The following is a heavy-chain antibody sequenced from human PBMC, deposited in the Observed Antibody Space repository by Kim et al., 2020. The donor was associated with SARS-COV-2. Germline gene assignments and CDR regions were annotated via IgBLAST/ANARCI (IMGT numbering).Heavy chain of an antibody. Sequence: SETLSLTCAVYGGSFSDYYWSWIRQPPGKGLEWIGEINHRGSTHYNPSLKSRVIISVDTSKNQFSLRLSSVIAADPAVYYCVRWRAYYYDSGDYPFGYWGQGIQVTVSS. J-gene: IGHJ4*02. V-gene: IGHV4-34*01. CDR1: GGSFSDYY. D-gene: IGHD3-22*01. CDR2: INHRGST. CDR3: VRWRAYYYDSGDYPFGY.